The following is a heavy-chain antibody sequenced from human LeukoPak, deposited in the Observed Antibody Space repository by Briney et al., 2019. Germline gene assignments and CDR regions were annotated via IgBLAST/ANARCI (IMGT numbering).Heavy chain of an antibody. V-gene: IGHV1-18*01. CDR1: GYTFTSYG. D-gene: IGHD3-22*01. Sequence: ASVKVSCRASGYTFTSYGISWVRQAPGQGLEWMGWISAYNGNTNYAQKLQGRVTMTTDTSTSTAYMELRSLRSDDTAVYYCARDDYYDSSGYLELDYWGQGTLVTVSS. CDR3: ARDDYYDSSGYLELDY. J-gene: IGHJ4*02. CDR2: ISAYNGNT.